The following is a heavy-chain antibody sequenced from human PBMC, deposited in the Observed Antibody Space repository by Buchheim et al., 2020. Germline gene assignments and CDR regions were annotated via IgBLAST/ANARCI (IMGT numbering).Heavy chain of an antibody. CDR3: ARASIVVVPAAPSVGWFDP. Sequence: QVQLQESGPGLVKPSQTLSLTCTVSGGSISSGGYYWSWIRPHPGKGLEWIGYIYYSGSTYYNPSLKSRVTISVDTSKNQFSLKLSSVTAADTAVYYCARASIVVVPAAPSVGWFDPWGQGTL. D-gene: IGHD2-2*01. J-gene: IGHJ5*02. CDR2: IYYSGST. CDR1: GGSISSGGYY. V-gene: IGHV4-31*03.